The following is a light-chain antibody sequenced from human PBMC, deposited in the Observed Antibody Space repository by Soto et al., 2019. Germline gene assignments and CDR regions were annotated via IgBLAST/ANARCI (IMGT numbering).Light chain of an antibody. CDR2: RAS. CDR1: QSINSN. V-gene: IGKV3-15*01. J-gene: IGKJ1*01. CDR3: QQYGHSLWT. Sequence: EMVMTQSPATLSLSLGERATLSCRASQSINSNLAWYQQKPGQVPRLFIFRASSRATGVPARFSGSGSGTDFTLTISRLEPEDYAVYYCQQYGHSLWTFGQGTKVDIK.